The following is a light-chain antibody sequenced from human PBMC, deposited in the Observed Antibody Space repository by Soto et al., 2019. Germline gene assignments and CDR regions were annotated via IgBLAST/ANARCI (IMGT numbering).Light chain of an antibody. Sequence: QAVVTQPSSLSASPGASASLTGTLRSGFDVGTYKIYWYQQRPGSPPQYLLTYKSDSDNQQGSGVPSRFSGSKDASANAGILLISGLQSYDEADYYCVIWHGYGWVFGGGTKLTVL. V-gene: IGLV5-45*03. CDR3: VIWHGYGWV. J-gene: IGLJ3*02. CDR2: YKSDSDN. CDR1: SGFDVGTYK.